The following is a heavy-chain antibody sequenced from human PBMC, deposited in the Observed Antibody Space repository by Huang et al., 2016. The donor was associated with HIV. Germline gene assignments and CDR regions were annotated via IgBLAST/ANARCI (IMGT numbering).Heavy chain of an antibody. Sequence: QGQLEQSGAEVKKPGASGKVSCKVSGYTLSELSMHWVRHSPGKGLEWMGGFDPEKGETVYAQKFQGRVTMTEDKSADIAYMELTSLRSDDTAIYYCATGRYGWGTYYSLLGFEPWGQGTLVTVSS. CDR3: ATGRYGWGTYYSLLGFEP. D-gene: IGHD3-10*01. CDR1: GYTLSELS. CDR2: FDPEKGET. V-gene: IGHV1-24*01. J-gene: IGHJ5*02.